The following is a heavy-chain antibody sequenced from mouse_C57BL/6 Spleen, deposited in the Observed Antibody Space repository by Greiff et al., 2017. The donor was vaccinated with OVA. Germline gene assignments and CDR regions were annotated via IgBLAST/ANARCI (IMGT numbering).Heavy chain of an antibody. J-gene: IGHJ4*01. V-gene: IGHV1-80*01. CDR3: ARRGESDGDGMDY. Sequence: QVQLQQSGAELVKPGASVKISCKASGYAFSSYWMNWVKQRPGKGLEWIGQIYPGDGDTNYNGKFKGKATLTADKYSSPAYMQLSSLTSEDSAVYNCARRGESDGDGMDYWGQGTTVTVSA. CDR1: GYAFSSYW. D-gene: IGHD2-13*01. CDR2: IYPGDGDT.